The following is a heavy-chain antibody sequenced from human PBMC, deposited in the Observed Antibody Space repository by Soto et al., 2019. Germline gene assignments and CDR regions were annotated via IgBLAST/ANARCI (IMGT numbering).Heavy chain of an antibody. CDR3: ARDWNSND. V-gene: IGHV3-11*01. CDR1: GFTFSDYF. CDR2: ITTSSTI. D-gene: IGHD1-7*01. J-gene: IGHJ4*02. Sequence: PGGSLRLSCAASGFTFSDYFMSWIRQAPGKGLEWVSYITTSSTIYYADSVKGRFTISRDNAKNSLFLQMSSLRAEDTAVYYCARDWNSNDWGQGTLVTVSS.